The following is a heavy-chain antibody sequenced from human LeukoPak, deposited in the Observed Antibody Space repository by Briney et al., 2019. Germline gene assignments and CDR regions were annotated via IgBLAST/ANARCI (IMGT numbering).Heavy chain of an antibody. CDR3: ARAGISGYCSSTSCYGDWFDP. V-gene: IGHV4-59*01. CDR2: IYYSGST. CDR1: GGSISSYY. Sequence: SETLSLTCTVSGGSISSYYWSWIRQPPGKGLEGIGYIYYSGSTNYNPSLNSRVTISVDTSRNQFSLKLSSVTAADTAVYYCARAGISGYCSSTSCYGDWFDPWGQGTLVTVSS. J-gene: IGHJ5*02. D-gene: IGHD2-2*01.